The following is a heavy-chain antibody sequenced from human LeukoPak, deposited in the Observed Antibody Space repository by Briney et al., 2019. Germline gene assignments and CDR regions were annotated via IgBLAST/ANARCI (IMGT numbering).Heavy chain of an antibody. J-gene: IGHJ3*02. V-gene: IGHV4-59*01. CDR3: AGDFRGSVDAFDI. CDR2: IYYSGRT. CDR1: GGSISDYY. Sequence: PTETLSLTCTVSGGSISDYYWNWMRQPPGKGLEWIGYIYYSGRTNYNPSLKSRVSISVDTSKNQFSLKLSSVTAADTAVYCCAGDFRGSVDAFDIWGQGTMVAVSS.